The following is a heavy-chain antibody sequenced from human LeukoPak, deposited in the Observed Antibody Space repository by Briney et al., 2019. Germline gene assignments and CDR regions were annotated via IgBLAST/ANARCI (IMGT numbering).Heavy chain of an antibody. CDR3: ARHGASWSSSWYPN. CDR2: IYYSGST. V-gene: IGHV4-39*01. Sequence: TSETLSLTCTVSGGSISSSSYYWGWIRQPPGKGLEWMGSIYYSGSTYYNPSLKSRVTISVHTSKKQFSLKLSSVTAADTAVYYCARHGASWSSSWYPNWGQGTLVTVSS. J-gene: IGHJ4*02. CDR1: GGSISSSSYY. D-gene: IGHD6-13*01.